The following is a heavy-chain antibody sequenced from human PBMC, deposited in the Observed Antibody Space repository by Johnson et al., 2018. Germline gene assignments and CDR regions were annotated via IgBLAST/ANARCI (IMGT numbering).Heavy chain of an antibody. Sequence: EVQLVESGGGLVKPGGSLRLSCAASGLTFSNAWMNWVRQAPGKGLEWVGRIKSKIDGGTTDYAAPVKGRFTISRDDSKNTLYLQMNSLKTEETAVYYCTTDQGAMAGAFDIWGQGTLVTVSS. CDR3: TTDQGAMAGAFDI. D-gene: IGHD2-2*01. J-gene: IGHJ3*02. CDR1: GLTFSNAW. V-gene: IGHV3-15*07. CDR2: IKSKIDGGTT.